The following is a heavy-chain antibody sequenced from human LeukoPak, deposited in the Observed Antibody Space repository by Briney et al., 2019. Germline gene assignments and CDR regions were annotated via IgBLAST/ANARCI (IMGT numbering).Heavy chain of an antibody. CDR3: ARGWRGVVGATSFDY. CDR2: INYSGST. Sequence: SENLSLTCTVSGGSISSYYWSWIRQPPGRGLEWIGYINYSGSTNYHHSLKSRVTISVDTSKNHYCLTLNSVTAADTAVYYCARGWRGVVGATSFDYWGQGTLVTVSS. D-gene: IGHD1-26*01. V-gene: IGHV4-59*01. J-gene: IGHJ4*02. CDR1: GGSISSYY.